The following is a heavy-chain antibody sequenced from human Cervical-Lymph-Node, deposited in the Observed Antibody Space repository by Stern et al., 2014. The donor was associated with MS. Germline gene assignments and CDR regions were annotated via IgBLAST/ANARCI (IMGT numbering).Heavy chain of an antibody. CDR2: TSDDGDKN. J-gene: IGHJ4*02. CDR3: ARSAHSDY. CDR1: GFTFKNYA. Sequence: DQLVESGGGVVQPGRSLRLSCVASGFTFKNYAMHWVRQAPGKGLEWVAVTSDDGDKNYYADSVRGRFNVSRNNSKNTLYLQMNSLRPDDTATYYCARSAHSDYWGQGSLVIVSS. V-gene: IGHV3-30-3*01.